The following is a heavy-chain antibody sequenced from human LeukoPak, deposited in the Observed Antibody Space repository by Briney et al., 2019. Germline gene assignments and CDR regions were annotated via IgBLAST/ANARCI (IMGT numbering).Heavy chain of an antibody. Sequence: GGSLRLSCAASGFTFSSYGMHWVRQAPGKGLEGVAVMYYDGISKYYADSVKGRFTISRDNSMNTLYLQMNSLRAEDTAVYFYARDLYCSGGSCLYFDYWGQGTLVTVSS. D-gene: IGHD2-15*01. J-gene: IGHJ4*02. V-gene: IGHV3-33*01. CDR2: MYYDGISK. CDR3: ARDLYCSGGSCLYFDY. CDR1: GFTFSSYG.